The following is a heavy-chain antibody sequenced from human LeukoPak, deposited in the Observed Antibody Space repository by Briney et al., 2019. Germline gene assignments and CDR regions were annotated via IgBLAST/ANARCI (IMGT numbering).Heavy chain of an antibody. Sequence: SVKVSCKASGGTFSSYAISWVRQAPGQGLEWMGRIIPIFGTANYAQKFQGRVTITTDESTSTAYVELSSLRSEDTAVYYCARELGYSSGWRDYWGQGTLVTVSS. CDR3: ARELGYSSGWRDY. CDR2: IIPIFGTA. D-gene: IGHD6-19*01. CDR1: GGTFSSYA. J-gene: IGHJ4*02. V-gene: IGHV1-69*05.